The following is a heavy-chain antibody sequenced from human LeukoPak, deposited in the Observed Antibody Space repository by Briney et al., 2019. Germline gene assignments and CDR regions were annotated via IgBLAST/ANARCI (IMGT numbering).Heavy chain of an antibody. D-gene: IGHD3-3*02. CDR1: GYTFTGYY. V-gene: IGHV1-18*04. CDR3: ARDLKPIYYFDY. Sequence: ASVKVSCKASGYTFTGYYMHWVRQAPGQGLEWMGWISAYNGNTNYAQKLQGRVTMTTDTSTSTAYMELRSLRSDDTAVYYCARDLKPIYYFDYWGQGTLVTVSS. J-gene: IGHJ4*02. CDR2: ISAYNGNT.